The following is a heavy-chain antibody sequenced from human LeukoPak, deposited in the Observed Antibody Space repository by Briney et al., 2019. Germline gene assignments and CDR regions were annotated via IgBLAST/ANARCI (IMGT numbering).Heavy chain of an antibody. D-gene: IGHD1-26*01. CDR2: IYYSGST. CDR1: GGSISSYY. V-gene: IGHV4-59*01. Sequence: SETLSLTCTVSGGSISSYYWSWIRQPPGKGPEWIGYIYYSGSTNYNPSLKSRVTISVDTSKNQFSLKLSSVTAADTAVYYCARQVGAEHFFDYWGQGTLVTVSS. CDR3: ARQVGAEHFFDY. J-gene: IGHJ4*02.